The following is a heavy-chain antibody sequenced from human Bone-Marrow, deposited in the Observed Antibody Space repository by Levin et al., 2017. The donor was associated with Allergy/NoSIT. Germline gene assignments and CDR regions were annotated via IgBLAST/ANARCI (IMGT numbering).Heavy chain of an antibody. CDR2: IPHYSSII. J-gene: IGHJ4*02. CDR3: ARDGSRVWESDY. V-gene: IGHV3-48*01. CDR1: GFNFRIYS. Sequence: GGSLRLSCAASGFNFRIYSMNWVRQAPGKGLEWVAHIPHYSSIIYYADSVKGRFTISRDNSKNSLYLQMNSLRAEDTAMYYCARDGSRVWESDYWGQGTLVTVSS. D-gene: IGHD1-26*01.